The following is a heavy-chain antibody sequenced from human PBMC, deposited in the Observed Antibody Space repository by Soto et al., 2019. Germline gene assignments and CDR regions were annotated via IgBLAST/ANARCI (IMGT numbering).Heavy chain of an antibody. V-gene: IGHV4-30-4*01. D-gene: IGHD2-15*01. CDR1: GGSISSGDYY. J-gene: IGHJ4*02. CDR2: IYYSGST. Sequence: QVPLQESGPGLVKPSQTLSLTCTVSGGSISSGDYYWSWIRQPPGKGLEWIGYIYYSGSTYYNPSLKSRVTISVDTSKNQFSLKLSSVTAADTAVYYCARVADCSGGRCYFSVDYWGQGTLVTVSS. CDR3: ARVADCSGGRCYFSVDY.